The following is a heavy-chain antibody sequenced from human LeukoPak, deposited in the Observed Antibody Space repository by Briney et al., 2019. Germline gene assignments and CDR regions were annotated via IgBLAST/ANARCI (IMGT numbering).Heavy chain of an antibody. D-gene: IGHD2-21*01. Sequence: PSETLSLTCTVSGYSISSGYYWGWIRQPPGKGLEWIGSINHSGSTNYNPSLKSRVTISVDTSKNQFSLKLSSVTAADTAVYYCARMPPQAYYYYYMDVWGKGTTVTVSS. CDR3: ARMPPQAYYYYYMDV. J-gene: IGHJ6*03. CDR2: INHSGST. V-gene: IGHV4-38-2*02. CDR1: GYSISSGYY.